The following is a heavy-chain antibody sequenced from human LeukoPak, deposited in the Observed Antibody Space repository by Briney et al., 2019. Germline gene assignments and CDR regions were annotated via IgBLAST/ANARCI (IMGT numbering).Heavy chain of an antibody. V-gene: IGHV1-2*06. CDR2: INPNSGGT. J-gene: IGHJ5*02. CDR1: GYTFTGYY. D-gene: IGHD6-13*01. CDR3: ARLNPGIAAAGTPGGFDP. Sequence: GASVKVSCKASGYTFTGYYMHWVRQAPGQGLEWMGRINPNSGGTNYAQKFQGRVTMTRDTSISTAYMELSRLRSDDTAVYYCARLNPGIAAAGTPGGFDPWGQGTLVTVSS.